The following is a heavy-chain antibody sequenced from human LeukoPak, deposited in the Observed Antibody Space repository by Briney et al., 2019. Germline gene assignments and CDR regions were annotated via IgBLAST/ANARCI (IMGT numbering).Heavy chain of an antibody. CDR2: ISGSAHKI. Sequence: GGSLRLTCAASGFTFSSYAMSWVRQAPEKGLDWVSVISGSAHKIRYADSVKGRFTVSRDNSENTVYLQMNNLRAEDTALYYCAGRVTGYSSGYVYWGQGTLVTVSS. V-gene: IGHV3-23*01. CDR3: AGRVTGYSSGYVY. J-gene: IGHJ4*02. D-gene: IGHD5-18*01. CDR1: GFTFSSYA.